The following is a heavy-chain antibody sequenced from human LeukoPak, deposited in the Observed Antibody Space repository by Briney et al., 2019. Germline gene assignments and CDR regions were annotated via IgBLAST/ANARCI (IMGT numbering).Heavy chain of an antibody. CDR2: IRYDGSNK. Sequence: GGSLRLSCAASGFTFSRYGMHWVRQAPGKGLEWAAFIRYDGSNKYYADSVKGRFTISRDNSKNTLYLEMNSLRAEDTAVYYCASKECTNGVCYVDYWGQGTLVTVSS. D-gene: IGHD2-8*01. CDR3: ASKECTNGVCYVDY. V-gene: IGHV3-30*02. CDR1: GFTFSRYG. J-gene: IGHJ4*02.